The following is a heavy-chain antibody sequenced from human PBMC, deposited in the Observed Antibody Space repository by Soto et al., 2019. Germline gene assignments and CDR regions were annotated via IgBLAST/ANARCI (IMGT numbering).Heavy chain of an antibody. D-gene: IGHD6-19*01. Sequence: GASVKVSCKASGGTFSSYAISWVRQAPGQGLEWMGGIIPIFGTANYAQKFQGRVTITADESTSTAYMELSSLRSEDTAVYYCARGQKPYSSGWPPYYFDYWGQGTLVTVSS. V-gene: IGHV1-69*13. J-gene: IGHJ4*02. CDR1: GGTFSSYA. CDR2: IIPIFGTA. CDR3: ARGQKPYSSGWPPYYFDY.